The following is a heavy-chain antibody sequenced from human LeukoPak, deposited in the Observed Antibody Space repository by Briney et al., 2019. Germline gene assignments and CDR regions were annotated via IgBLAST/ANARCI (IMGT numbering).Heavy chain of an antibody. V-gene: IGHV3-48*02. CDR1: GFTFSSYS. D-gene: IGHD1-26*01. Sequence: GGSLRLSCAASGFTFSSYSMNWVRQAPGKGLEWVSYISSSSSTIYYADSVKGRFTISRDNAKNSLYLQMNSLGDEDTAVYYCALLGAQETAYFDYWGQGTLVTVSS. CDR3: ALLGAQETAYFDY. J-gene: IGHJ4*02. CDR2: ISSSSSTI.